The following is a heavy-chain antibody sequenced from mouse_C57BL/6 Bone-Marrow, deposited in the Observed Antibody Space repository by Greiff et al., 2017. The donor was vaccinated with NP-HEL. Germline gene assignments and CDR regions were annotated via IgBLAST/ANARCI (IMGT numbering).Heavy chain of an antibody. V-gene: IGHV14-1*01. CDR2: IDPEDGDT. CDR1: GFNIKDYY. D-gene: IGHD1-1*01. Sequence: EVMLVESGAELVRPGASVKLSCTASGFNIKDYYMHWVKQRPEQGLEWIGRIDPEDGDTEYAPKFQGKATMTADTSSNTAYLQLSSLTSEDTAVYYCTTYTTVVATPYWYFDVWGTGTTVTVSS. J-gene: IGHJ1*03. CDR3: TTYTTVVATPYWYFDV.